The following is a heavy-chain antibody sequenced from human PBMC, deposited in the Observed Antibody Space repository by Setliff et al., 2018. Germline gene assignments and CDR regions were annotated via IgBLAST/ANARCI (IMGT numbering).Heavy chain of an antibody. J-gene: IGHJ4*02. CDR3: QLWFGELSRDY. D-gene: IGHD3-10*01. CDR1: GFTFSYYY. Sequence: PGGSLRLSCAASGFTFSYYYMSWVRQAPGKGLEWLSKISGAGTTVYYADSVKGRFTISGDTSKNALYLQMNSLRAEDTAVYYCQLWFGELSRDYWGPGTLVTVSS. CDR2: ISGAGTTV. V-gene: IGHV3-11*01.